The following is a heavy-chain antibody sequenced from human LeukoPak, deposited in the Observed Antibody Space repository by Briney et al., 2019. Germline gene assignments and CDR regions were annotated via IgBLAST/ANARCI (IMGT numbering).Heavy chain of an antibody. CDR2: IYYSEIT. V-gene: IGHV4-59*01. CDR3: GSTNYNPSLKSRVTISVDTSKNQFSLKLSSVTAAATDVYYCERARTCSGGSCYSGAFDI. J-gene: IGHJ3*02. CDR1: GGSISSYY. Sequence: ASETLSLTCTVSGGSISSYYWIWIRQPPPKGLHWIGYIYYSEITNYNPFLKSRVTISVDTSKNQFSLKLSSVTASDTAGYYCGSTNYNPSLKSRVTISVDTSKNQFSLKLSSVTAAATDVYYCERARTCSGGSCYSGAFDIWGQGTMVTVSS. D-gene: IGHD3-22*01.